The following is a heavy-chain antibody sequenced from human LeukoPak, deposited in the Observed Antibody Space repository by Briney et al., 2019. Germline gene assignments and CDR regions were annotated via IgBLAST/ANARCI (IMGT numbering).Heavy chain of an antibody. CDR3: ARATPGVFGWFDP. Sequence: PSETLSLTCAVSGGSISSYYWSWIRQPPGKGLEWIGYIYYSGSTNYNPSLKSRVTISVDTSKNQFSLKLSSVTAADTAVYYCARATPGVFGWFDPWGQGTLVTVSP. CDR2: IYYSGST. CDR1: GGSISSYY. V-gene: IGHV4-59*01. D-gene: IGHD2-8*01. J-gene: IGHJ5*02.